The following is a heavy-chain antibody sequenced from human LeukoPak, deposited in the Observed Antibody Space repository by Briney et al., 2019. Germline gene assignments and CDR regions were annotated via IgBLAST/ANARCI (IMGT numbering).Heavy chain of an antibody. J-gene: IGHJ4*02. D-gene: IGHD5-24*01. CDR2: IKESEKT. CDR1: GGSLSGYY. Sequence: TASETLSLTCAVYGGSLSGYYWSWIRQPPGKGLEWIGEIKESEKTKYNPSLKSRVTISIDTSKNQFSLKLSSVTAADTAVYYCAREGLRNVHNPLGYWGQGTLVTVSS. CDR3: AREGLRNVHNPLGY. V-gene: IGHV4-34*01.